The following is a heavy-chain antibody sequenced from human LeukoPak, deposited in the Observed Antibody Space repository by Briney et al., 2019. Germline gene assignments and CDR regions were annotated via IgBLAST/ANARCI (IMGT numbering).Heavy chain of an antibody. D-gene: IGHD5-18*01. CDR1: GYILTKSS. CDR3: AMTFGHSYGPDSFDI. J-gene: IGHJ3*02. Sequence: ASVTVSCKVSGYILTKSSMHWVRQALGKGLEWMGGFAPEDGETIYAQNFQGRVTVTEDTSTGTAYMELGSLRSEDTAVYYCAMTFGHSYGPDSFDIWGQGTVVTVSP. CDR2: FAPEDGET. V-gene: IGHV1-24*01.